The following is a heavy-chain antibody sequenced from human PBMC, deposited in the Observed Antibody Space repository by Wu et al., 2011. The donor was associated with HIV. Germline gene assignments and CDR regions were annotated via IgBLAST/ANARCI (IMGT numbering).Heavy chain of an antibody. Sequence: QVQLVQSGAEVKKPGASVKVSCKVSGYTFSSYGISWVRQAPGQGLEWMAWISTYNGNTNYAQRFEGRVTMTRDTPTNTVYMELSSLRFEDTAVYFCARAPGGHCRGGTCQIPHWYFELWGRGTLVTVAA. CDR3: ARAPGGHCRGGTCQIPHWYFEL. J-gene: IGHJ2*01. V-gene: IGHV1-18*01. CDR1: GYTFSSYG. D-gene: IGHD2-15*01. CDR2: ISTYNGNT.